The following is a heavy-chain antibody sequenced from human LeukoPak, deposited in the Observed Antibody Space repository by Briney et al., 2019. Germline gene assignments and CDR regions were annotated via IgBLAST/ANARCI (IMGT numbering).Heavy chain of an antibody. Sequence: SETLSLTCTVSGLSISANSWSWIRQPPGKGLEWIGYIYNSVTTNYNPSLTSRVTISVDTSKNQLSLKLSSATAADTAVYYCARGARSSDYWGQGTLVTVSS. CDR2: IYNSVTT. CDR1: GLSISANS. D-gene: IGHD3-10*01. V-gene: IGHV4-59*13. CDR3: ARGARSSDY. J-gene: IGHJ4*02.